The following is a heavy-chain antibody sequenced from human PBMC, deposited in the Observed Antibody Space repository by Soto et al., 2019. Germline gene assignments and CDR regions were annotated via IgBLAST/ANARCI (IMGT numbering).Heavy chain of an antibody. CDR3: ARDIAPAGTGPYFDY. Sequence: GGSLRLSCVVSGFTFSTHSMNWVRQPPGKGLEWVSSITSSGRYIYYAASVQGRFTISRDNAKNSLFLQMNSLRAEDTAVYYCARDIAPAGTGPYFDYWGQGTLVTVSS. CDR1: GFTFSTHS. J-gene: IGHJ4*02. CDR2: ITSSGRYI. V-gene: IGHV3-21*01. D-gene: IGHD6-13*01.